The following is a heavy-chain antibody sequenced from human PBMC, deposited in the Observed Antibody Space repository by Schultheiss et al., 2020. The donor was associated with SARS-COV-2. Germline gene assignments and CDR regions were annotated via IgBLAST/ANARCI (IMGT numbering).Heavy chain of an antibody. CDR1: GFTFSSYG. CDR2: IWYDGSNK. Sequence: GGSLRLSCAASGFTFSSYGMHWVRQAPGKGLEWVAVIWYDGSNKYYADSVKGRFTISRDNSKNTLYLQMNSLRDEDTAVYYCARDLSPLPGIDYWGQGTLVTVSS. V-gene: IGHV3-33*01. J-gene: IGHJ4*02. CDR3: ARDLSPLPGIDY.